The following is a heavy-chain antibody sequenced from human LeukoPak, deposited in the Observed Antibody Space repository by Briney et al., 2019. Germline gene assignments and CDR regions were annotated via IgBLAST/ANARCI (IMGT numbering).Heavy chain of an antibody. Sequence: GGSLRLSCAASGFTVSSYGMHWVREAPGKGLEWVAVIWYDGSNKYYADSVKGQFTISRDNSKNTLYLQMNSLRAEDTAVYYCARDIYGDYAFDYWGQGTLVTVSS. D-gene: IGHD4-17*01. J-gene: IGHJ4*02. CDR2: IWYDGSNK. CDR3: ARDIYGDYAFDY. CDR1: GFTVSSYG. V-gene: IGHV3-33*01.